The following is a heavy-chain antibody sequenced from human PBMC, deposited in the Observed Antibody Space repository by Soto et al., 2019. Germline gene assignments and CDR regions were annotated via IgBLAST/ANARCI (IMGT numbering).Heavy chain of an antibody. D-gene: IGHD2-2*01. V-gene: IGHV4-61*01. CDR3: ARFLTKGYDIDNYYYYGMDV. J-gene: IGHJ6*02. CDR1: GGSVSSGSYY. CDR2: IYYSGST. Sequence: SETLSLTCTVSGGSVSSGSYYWSWIRQPPGKGLEWIGYIYYSGSTNYNPSLKSRVTISVDTSKNQFSLKLSSVTAADTAVYYCARFLTKGYDIDNYYYYGMDVWGQGTTVTVSS.